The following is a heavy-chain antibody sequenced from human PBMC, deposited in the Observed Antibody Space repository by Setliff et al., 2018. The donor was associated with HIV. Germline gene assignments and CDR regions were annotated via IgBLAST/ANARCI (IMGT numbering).Heavy chain of an antibody. Sequence: SETLSLTCAVSGYSISSGYYWGWIRQPPGKGLEWIGSIYHSGSTYYNPSLESRVTISVDTSKNQFSLKLSSVTAADTAVYYCARGRGNDYVWGSYRYFDYWGQGTLVTVSS. V-gene: IGHV4-38-2*01. D-gene: IGHD3-16*02. CDR1: GYSISSGYY. J-gene: IGHJ4*02. CDR2: IYHSGST. CDR3: ARGRGNDYVWGSYRYFDY.